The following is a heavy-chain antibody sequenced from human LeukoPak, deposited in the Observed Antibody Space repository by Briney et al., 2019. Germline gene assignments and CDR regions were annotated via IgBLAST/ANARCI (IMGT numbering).Heavy chain of an antibody. J-gene: IGHJ5*02. CDR2: INHSGST. Sequence: PSETLSLTCAVYGGSFSGYYWSWIRQPPGKGLEWIGEINHSGSTNYNPSLKSRVTISVDTSKNQFSLKLSSVTAADTAVYYCARGITYYDILTGYYPPKRVIWFDPWGQGTLVTVSS. D-gene: IGHD3-9*01. CDR1: GGSFSGYY. CDR3: ARGITYYDILTGYYPPKRVIWFDP. V-gene: IGHV4-34*01.